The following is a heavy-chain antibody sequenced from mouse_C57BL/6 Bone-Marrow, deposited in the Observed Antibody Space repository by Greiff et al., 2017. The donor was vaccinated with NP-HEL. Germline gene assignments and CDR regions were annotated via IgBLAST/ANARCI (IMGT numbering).Heavy chain of an antibody. Sequence: QVQLQQSGAELARPGASVKMSCKASGYTFTSYTMHWVKQRPGQGLEWIGYINPCSGYTKYNQKFKDKATLTADKSSSTAYMQLSSLTSEDAAVYYCAINYYGSSLDGFAYWGQGTLVTVSA. D-gene: IGHD1-1*01. CDR2: INPCSGYT. CDR1: GYTFTSYT. V-gene: IGHV1-4*01. J-gene: IGHJ3*01. CDR3: AINYYGSSLDGFAY.